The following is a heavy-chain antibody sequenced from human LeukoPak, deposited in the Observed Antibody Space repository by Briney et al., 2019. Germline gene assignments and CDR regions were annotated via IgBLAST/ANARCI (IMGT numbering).Heavy chain of an antibody. J-gene: IGHJ4*02. V-gene: IGHV3-23*01. CDR2: ISDSGGNT. Sequence: GSLRLSCAASGFTFSSYGMSWVRQAPGKGLEWVSSISDSGGNTYYADSVKGRFTISRDNSKNTLYLQMNSLRAEDTAVYYCAKDRNTAMAYFDYWGQGTLVTVSS. D-gene: IGHD5-18*01. CDR3: AKDRNTAMAYFDY. CDR1: GFTFSSYG.